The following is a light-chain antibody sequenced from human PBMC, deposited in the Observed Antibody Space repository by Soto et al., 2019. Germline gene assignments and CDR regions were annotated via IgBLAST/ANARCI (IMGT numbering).Light chain of an antibody. CDR2: DVS. CDR1: SSDVGGYNY. CDR3: GSYTSSSTLVV. V-gene: IGLV2-14*01. J-gene: IGLJ2*01. Sequence: QSALTQPASVSGSPGQSITISCTGTSSDVGGYNYVSWYQQHPGKAPKLMIYDVSNRPSGVSNRFSGSKSGNTASLTISGLQAEDEADYYCGSYTSSSTLVVFGGGTKVNVL.